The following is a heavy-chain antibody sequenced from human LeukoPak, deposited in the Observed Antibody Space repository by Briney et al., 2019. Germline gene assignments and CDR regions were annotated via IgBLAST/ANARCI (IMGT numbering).Heavy chain of an antibody. J-gene: IGHJ4*02. Sequence: PSETLSLTCAVSGGSISSGGYSWSWIRQPPGKGLEWIGYIYHSGSTYYNPSLKSRVTISVDRSKNQFSLKLSSVTAADTAVYYCAGFPYYYDSSGYYYNDYWGQGTLVTVSS. CDR2: IYHSGST. D-gene: IGHD3-22*01. CDR1: GGSISSGGYS. CDR3: AGFPYYYDSSGYYYNDY. V-gene: IGHV4-30-2*01.